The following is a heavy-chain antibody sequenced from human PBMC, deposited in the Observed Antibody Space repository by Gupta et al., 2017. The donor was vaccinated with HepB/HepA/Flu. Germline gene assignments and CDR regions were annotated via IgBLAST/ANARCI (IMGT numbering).Heavy chain of an antibody. D-gene: IGHD2-15*01. CDR3: AKDPSVGPPHYSEF. V-gene: IGHV3-23*01. CDR2: IRGGGDGA. J-gene: IGHJ4*02. Sequence: EIQLLESGGGLVQPGGSLSLSCAASGFTFRNHAMTWVRQAPGKGLEWVSTIRGGGDGADYADSARGRFTFSRDNSRNTLYLQMNSLRPEDTAIYYCAKDPSVGPPHYSEFWGQGVLVTVSS. CDR1: GFTFRNHA.